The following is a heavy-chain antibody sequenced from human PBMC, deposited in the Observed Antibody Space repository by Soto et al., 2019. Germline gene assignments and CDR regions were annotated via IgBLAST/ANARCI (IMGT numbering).Heavy chain of an antibody. Sequence: ASVKVSCKASGYTFTSYAMHWVRQAPGQRLEWMGWINAGNGNTKYSQKFQGRVTMTGDTSTDTAYMELSSLRSEDTAVYYCAAIYGSFFDYWGQGTLVTVSS. D-gene: IGHD3-10*01. V-gene: IGHV1-3*01. CDR2: INAGNGNT. CDR1: GYTFTSYA. CDR3: AAIYGSFFDY. J-gene: IGHJ4*02.